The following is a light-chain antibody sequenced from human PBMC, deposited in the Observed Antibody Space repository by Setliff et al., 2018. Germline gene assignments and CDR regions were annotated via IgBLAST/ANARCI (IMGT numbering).Light chain of an antibody. J-gene: IGLJ1*01. Sequence: QSALAQPASVSGSPGQSITISCTGTSSDVGGYNYVSWYQQHPGKAPKLMIYDVSNRPSGVSNRFSGSKSGNTASLTISGLQAEDEADYYCSSYTSSSIFYVFGTGTKV. CDR2: DVS. CDR3: SSYTSSSIFYV. CDR1: SSDVGGYNY. V-gene: IGLV2-14*01.